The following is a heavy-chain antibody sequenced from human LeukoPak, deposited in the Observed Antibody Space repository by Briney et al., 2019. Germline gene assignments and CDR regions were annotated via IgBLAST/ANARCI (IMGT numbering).Heavy chain of an antibody. CDR1: GFTFSSYG. J-gene: IGHJ3*02. CDR2: IKQDGSEK. CDR3: AGHYDSSGYRVDVFDI. Sequence: GRSLRLSCAASGFTFSSYGMHWVRQAPGKGLEWVAYIKQDGSEKYYMDSVKGRFTISRDNAKNSLYLQMNSLRAEDTAVYFCAGHYDSSGYRVDVFDIWGQGTMVTVSS. V-gene: IGHV3-7*01. D-gene: IGHD3-22*01.